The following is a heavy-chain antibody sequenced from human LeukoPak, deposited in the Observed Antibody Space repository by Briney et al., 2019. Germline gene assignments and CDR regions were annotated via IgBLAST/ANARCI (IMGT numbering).Heavy chain of an antibody. J-gene: IGHJ4*02. CDR3: ARVHGYYGSGSPNDY. D-gene: IGHD3-10*01. CDR1: GYTFTSYD. V-gene: IGHV1-18*01. Sequence: ASVKVSCKASGYTFTSYDINWVRQAPGQGLEWMGWISAYNGNTNYAQKLQGRVTMTTDTSTSTAYMELRSLRSDDTAVYYCARVHGYYGSGSPNDYWGQGTLVTVSS. CDR2: ISAYNGNT.